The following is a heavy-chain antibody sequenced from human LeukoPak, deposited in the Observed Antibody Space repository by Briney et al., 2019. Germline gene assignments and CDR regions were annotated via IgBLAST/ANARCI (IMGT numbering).Heavy chain of an antibody. J-gene: IGHJ4*02. CDR1: GFTFSKYG. CDR2: ISSSTTTI. Sequence: GGSLRLSCAASGFTFSKYGMKWVRQAPGKGVEWVSHISSSTTTIYYADSVKGRFTIPRDNAKNSLYLQMNSLRDEDTAVYYCARDVPDYWGQGTLVTVSS. V-gene: IGHV3-48*02. CDR3: ARDVPDY.